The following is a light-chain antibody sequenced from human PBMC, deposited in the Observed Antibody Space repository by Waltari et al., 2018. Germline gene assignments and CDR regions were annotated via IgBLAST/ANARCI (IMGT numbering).Light chain of an antibody. CDR3: QQSYSTLLFT. V-gene: IGKV1-39*01. CDR2: TAS. CDR1: QSISSY. J-gene: IGKJ3*01. Sequence: DIQMTQSPSSLSASVGDRVTITCRASQSISSYLSWYQQKPGKAPKLLIYTASTLQSGVPSRFSGSGSGTDFTLTISSLQPEDFATYYCQQSYSTLLFTFGPGTKVDIK.